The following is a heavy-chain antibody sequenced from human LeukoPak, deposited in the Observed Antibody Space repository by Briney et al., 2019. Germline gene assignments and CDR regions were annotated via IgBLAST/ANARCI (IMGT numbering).Heavy chain of an antibody. CDR2: INPSGGST. J-gene: IGHJ3*02. Sequence: ASVKVSCKASGYTFTSYYMHWVRQAPGQGLEWMGIINPSGGSTSYAQKFQGRVTMTRDMSTSTVYMELSSLRSEDTAVYYCARGGKGRYFDWFPGPGKLNAFDIWGQGTMVTVSS. CDR3: ARGGKGRYFDWFPGPGKLNAFDI. V-gene: IGHV1-46*01. CDR1: GYTFTSYY. D-gene: IGHD3-9*01.